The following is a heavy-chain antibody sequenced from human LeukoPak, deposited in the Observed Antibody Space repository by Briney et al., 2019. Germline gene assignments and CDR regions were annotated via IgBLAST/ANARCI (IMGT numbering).Heavy chain of an antibody. CDR2: IRYDGSNR. CDR3: AKEIWPTVTTPGWTYFDY. V-gene: IGHV3-30*02. Sequence: GGSLRLSCAASAFTFSRYGMHWVRQAPGKGLEWVAFIRYDGSNRYYADSVKGRFTISRDNSKNTLYLQMNSLRAEDTAVYYCAKEIWPTVTTPGWTYFDYWGQGALVTVSS. CDR1: AFTFSRYG. D-gene: IGHD4-17*01. J-gene: IGHJ4*02.